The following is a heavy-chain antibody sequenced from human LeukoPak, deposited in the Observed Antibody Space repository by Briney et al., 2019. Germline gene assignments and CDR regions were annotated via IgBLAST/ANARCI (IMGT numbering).Heavy chain of an antibody. CDR2: IYYSGST. CDR3: ARVGQYSSGWYDFDY. D-gene: IGHD6-19*01. J-gene: IGHJ4*02. Sequence: SETLSLTCTVSGGSISSGDYYWSWIRQPPGKGLEWIGYIYYSGSTYYNPSLKSRVTISVDTSKNQFSLKLSSVTAADTAVYYCARVGQYSSGWYDFDYWGQGTLVTVSS. V-gene: IGHV4-30-4*08. CDR1: GGSISSGDYY.